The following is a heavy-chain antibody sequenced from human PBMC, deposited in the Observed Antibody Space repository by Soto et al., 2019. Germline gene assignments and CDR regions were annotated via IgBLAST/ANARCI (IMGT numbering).Heavy chain of an antibody. CDR2: ISHDGINK. CDR3: ARDMYSSDYFVKWFEP. J-gene: IGHJ5*02. Sequence: QVRLVESGGGVVQPGRSLRLSCTASGFSCSSYAMYWLRQPPGKGLEWVAVISHDGINKHYADSVKGRVTVSRDNSNHSLALQLNSLRGEDTAMYYGARDMYSSDYFVKWFEPWGQGTLVTVSS. CDR1: GFSCSSYA. D-gene: IGHD6-19*01. V-gene: IGHV3-30-3*01.